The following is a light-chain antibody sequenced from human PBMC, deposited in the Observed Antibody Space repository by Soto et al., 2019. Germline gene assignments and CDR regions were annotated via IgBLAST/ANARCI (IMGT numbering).Light chain of an antibody. CDR3: HQYDSSPLT. CDR2: GAS. V-gene: IGKV3-20*01. CDR1: QSMSTNY. Sequence: EIVLAQSPDTLSLSPGERATLSCRTSQSMSTNYLAWYQQKSGQPPRLLIYGASIRATGIPDRFSGSGSGTDFTLTISTLEAEDFAVYYCHQYDSSPLTFGGGAKVEIK. J-gene: IGKJ4*01.